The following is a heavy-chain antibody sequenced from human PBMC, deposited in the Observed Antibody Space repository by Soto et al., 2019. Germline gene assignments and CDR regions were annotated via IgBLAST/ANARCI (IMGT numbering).Heavy chain of an antibody. D-gene: IGHD2-15*01. V-gene: IGHV3-15*01. CDR1: GFTFTSAW. CDR2: IKSKTDGGAT. Sequence: VQLVESGGGLVKPGGSLRLSCAASGFTFTSAWMTWVRQAPGKGLEWVGRIKSKTDGGATDYGAPVKGRFTMSRDDSKNTLYLQMDSLKTEDTAVYYCTSRVVVAATLLNFWGQGTLVTVSS. CDR3: TSRVVVAATLLNF. J-gene: IGHJ4*02.